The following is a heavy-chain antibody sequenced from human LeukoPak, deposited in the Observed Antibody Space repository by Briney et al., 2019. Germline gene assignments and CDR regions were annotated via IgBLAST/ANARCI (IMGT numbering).Heavy chain of an antibody. D-gene: IGHD1-14*01. Sequence: PGGSLRLSCAASGFTFSSYSMNWVRQAPGKGLEWVSSISSSSSYIYYADSVKGRFTISRDKAKDSLYLQMNSLRSEDTAVSYCARDQAGPGHWSEIGYWGQGTLVTVSS. V-gene: IGHV3-21*01. CDR1: GFTFSSYS. J-gene: IGHJ4*02. CDR3: ARDQAGPGHWSEIGY. CDR2: ISSSSSYI.